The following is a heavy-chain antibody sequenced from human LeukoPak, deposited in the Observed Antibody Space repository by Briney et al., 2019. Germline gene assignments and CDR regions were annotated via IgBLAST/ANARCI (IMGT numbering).Heavy chain of an antibody. V-gene: IGHV4-39*01. J-gene: IGHJ4*02. CDR2: IYYSGST. Sequence: SETLSLTCAVSGGSISSSSYYWGWIRQPPGKGLEWIGSIYYSGSTYYSPSLKSRVTISVDTSKNQFSLKLSSVTAADTAVYYCARHFSPSPIVVVPAAIDYWGQGALVTVSS. D-gene: IGHD2-2*01. CDR1: GGSISSSSYY. CDR3: ARHFSPSPIVVVPAAIDY.